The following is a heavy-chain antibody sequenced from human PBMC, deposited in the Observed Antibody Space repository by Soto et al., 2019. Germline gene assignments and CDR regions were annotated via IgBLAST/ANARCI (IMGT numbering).Heavy chain of an antibody. CDR1: GFTFSSYD. J-gene: IGHJ5*02. CDR2: IGTAGDT. CDR3: ARGGGRVATPWFDT. V-gene: IGHV3-13*04. D-gene: IGHD5-12*01. Sequence: EVQLVESGGGLVQPGGSLRLSCAASGFTFSSYDMHWVRQATGKGLEWVSAIGTAGDTYYPGSVKGRFTISRENAKNSLYLQMNSLRAVDTAVYYCARGGGRVATPWFDTWGQGTLVTVSS.